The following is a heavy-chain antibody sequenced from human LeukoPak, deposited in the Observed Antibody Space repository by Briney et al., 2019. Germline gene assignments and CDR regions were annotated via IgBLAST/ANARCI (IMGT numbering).Heavy chain of an antibody. J-gene: IGHJ4*02. CDR2: VNPASGGT. D-gene: IGHD5-24*01. V-gene: IGHV1-2*02. Sequence: VASVKVSCKASGYTFIAYYMHWVRQAPGQGLEWMGWVNPASGGTNYAQKFQGRVTMTRDTSIATAYMELNELTSDDTAVYYCAGQRDPRPIDYWGQGTLVTVS. CDR1: GYTFIAYY. CDR3: AGQRDPRPIDY.